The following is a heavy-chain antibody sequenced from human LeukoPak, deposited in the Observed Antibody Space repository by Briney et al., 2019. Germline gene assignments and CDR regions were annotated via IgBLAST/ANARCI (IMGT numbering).Heavy chain of an antibody. D-gene: IGHD6-13*01. CDR1: GFTFTSYW. Sequence: GSLRLSCAASGFTFTSYWMSWMRQAPGKGLQWVANIKHDGSEQYYVDSVKGRFTISRDNARNSLYLQMSSLGVEDTAVYYCKSGGAAPGAFDYWGQGALVTVSS. V-gene: IGHV3-7*01. CDR2: IKHDGSEQ. CDR3: KSGGAAPGAFDY. J-gene: IGHJ4*02.